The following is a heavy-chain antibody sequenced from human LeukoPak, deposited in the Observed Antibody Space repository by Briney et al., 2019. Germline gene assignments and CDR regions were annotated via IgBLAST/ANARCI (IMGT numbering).Heavy chain of an antibody. Sequence: PGGALRLTCAASGFTFDDYDLSRVRQAAGKGLEGVAGILWYGWSTGYAGCVRGRFTISRDNAQNPLCLQMNSLRSEDTALYYCARGASRAAAGTKFDYWGQGTLVTVSS. D-gene: IGHD6-13*01. CDR2: ILWYGWST. J-gene: IGHJ4*02. CDR3: ARGASRAAAGTKFDY. V-gene: IGHV3-20*04. CDR1: GFTFDDYD.